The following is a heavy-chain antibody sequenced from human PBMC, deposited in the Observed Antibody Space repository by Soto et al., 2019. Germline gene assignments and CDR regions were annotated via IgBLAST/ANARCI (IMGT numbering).Heavy chain of an antibody. J-gene: IGHJ3*02. CDR1: GFTFSSYA. CDR3: ASPIVVVIMGERDDALDS. Sequence: VGSLRLSCAASGFTFSSYAMRWVRQAPGKGLEWVSAISGSGGSTYYADSVKGRFTISRDNSKNTLYLQMNSLRAEDTAVYYSASPIVVVIMGERDDALDSWSKGSMV. CDR2: ISGSGGST. D-gene: IGHD2-15*01. V-gene: IGHV3-23*01.